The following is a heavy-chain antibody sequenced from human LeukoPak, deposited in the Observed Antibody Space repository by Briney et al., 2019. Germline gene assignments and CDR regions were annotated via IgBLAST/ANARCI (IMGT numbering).Heavy chain of an antibody. D-gene: IGHD4-11*01. J-gene: IGHJ6*03. V-gene: IGHV4-39*07. CDR1: GGSISSSSYY. CDR2: IYYSGST. Sequence: SETLSLTCTVSGGSISSSSYYWGWIRQPPGKGLEWTGSIYYSGSTYYNPSLKSRVTISVDTSKNQFSLKLSSVTAADTAVYYCARDHMTTHYYYYMDVWGKGTTVTVSS. CDR3: ARDHMTTHYYYYMDV.